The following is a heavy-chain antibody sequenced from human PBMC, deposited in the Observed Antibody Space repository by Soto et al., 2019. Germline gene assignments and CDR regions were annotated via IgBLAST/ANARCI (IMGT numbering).Heavy chain of an antibody. V-gene: IGHV1-69*01. D-gene: IGHD6-19*01. CDR1: GGTFSSYA. Sequence: QVQLVQSGAEVKKPGSSVKVSCKASGGTFSSYAISWVRQAPGQGLEWMGGIIPIFGTANYAQKFQGRVTITADESTSTGYMELSSVRSEDTAVYYCARDQPGGSSGWYCLDYWGQGTLVTVSS. CDR3: ARDQPGGSSGWYCLDY. CDR2: IIPIFGTA. J-gene: IGHJ4*02.